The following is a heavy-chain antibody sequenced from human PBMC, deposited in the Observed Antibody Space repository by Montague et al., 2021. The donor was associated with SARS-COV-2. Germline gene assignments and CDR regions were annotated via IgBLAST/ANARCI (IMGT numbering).Heavy chain of an antibody. V-gene: IGHV4-34*04. CDR3: ARGPLHGVAADTPFDL. CDR1: GGSFSGYC. CDR2: VTHRGNT. J-gene: IGHJ4*02. D-gene: IGHD2-15*01. Sequence: SETLSLTCAVYGGSFSGYCWSWIRQPPGKGLKWIGEVTHRGNTNHNRSIKSPPTFAPDTSNNHFSLKLSSVTAAGTAVYSCARGPLHGVAADTPFDLWGQGTLVTVSS.